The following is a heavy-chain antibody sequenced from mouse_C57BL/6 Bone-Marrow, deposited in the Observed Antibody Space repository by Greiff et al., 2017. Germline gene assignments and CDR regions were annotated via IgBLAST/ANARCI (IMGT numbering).Heavy chain of an antibody. CDR2: ISNGGGST. CDR3: ARQDTTVVHWYFDV. D-gene: IGHD1-1*01. Sequence: EVKLVESGGGLVQPGGSLKLSCAASGFTFSDYYMYWVRQTPEKRLEWVAYISNGGGSTYYPDTVKGRFTISRDNAKNTLYLQMSRLKSEDTAMYYCARQDTTVVHWYFDVWGTGTTVTVSS. V-gene: IGHV5-12*01. CDR1: GFTFSDYY. J-gene: IGHJ1*03.